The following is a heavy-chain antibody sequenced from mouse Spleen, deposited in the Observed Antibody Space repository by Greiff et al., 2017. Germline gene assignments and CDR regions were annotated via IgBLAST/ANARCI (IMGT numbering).Heavy chain of an antibody. CDR2: ISSGSSTI. Sequence: EVKLMESGGGLVKPGGSLKLSCAASGFTFSDYGMHWVRQAPEKGLEWVAYISSGSSTIYYADTVKGRFTISRDNAKNTLFLQMTSLRSEDTAMYYCARGGARRPFAYWGQGTLVTVSA. D-gene: IGHD2-12*01. V-gene: IGHV5-17*01. CDR3: ARGGARRPFAY. J-gene: IGHJ3*01. CDR1: GFTFSDYG.